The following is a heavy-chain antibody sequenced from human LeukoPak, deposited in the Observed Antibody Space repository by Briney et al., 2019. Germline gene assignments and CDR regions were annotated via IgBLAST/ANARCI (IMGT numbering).Heavy chain of an antibody. CDR2: ISAYNGNT. V-gene: IGHV1-18*04. J-gene: IGHJ5*02. D-gene: IGHD1-26*01. CDR1: GYTFTSYG. Sequence: ASVKVSCKASGYTFTSYGISWVQQAPGQGLEWMGWISAYNGNTNYAQKLQGRVTMTTDTSTSTAYMELRSLRSDDTAVYYCARVDRGRGANWFDPWGQGTLVTVSS. CDR3: ARVDRGRGANWFDP.